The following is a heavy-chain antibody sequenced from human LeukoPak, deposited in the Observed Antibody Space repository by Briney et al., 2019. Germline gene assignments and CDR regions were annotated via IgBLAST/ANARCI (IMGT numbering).Heavy chain of an antibody. V-gene: IGHV4-4*02. J-gene: IGHJ4*02. CDR3: TIPQAGYLIDY. D-gene: IGHD3-9*01. CDR2: IYHSGST. Sequence: SETLSLTCAVSGGSISSSNWWGWVRQPPGKGLEWIGEIYHSGSTNYNPSLKSRVTISVDKSKNQFSLKLSSVTAADTAVYYCTIPQAGYLIDYWGQGTLVTVSS. CDR1: GGSISSSNW.